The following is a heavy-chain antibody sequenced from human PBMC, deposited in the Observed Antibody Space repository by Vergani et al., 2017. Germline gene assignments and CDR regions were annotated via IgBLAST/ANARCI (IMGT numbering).Heavy chain of an antibody. Sequence: EVQLVESGGGLVKPGGSLRLSCAASGFTFSSYSMNWVRQAPGKGLEWVSSISSSSSYIYYADSVKGRFTISRDNAKNSLYLQMNSLRAEDTAVYYCAKDQDPKQLVPYNWFDPWGQGTLVTVSS. CDR2: ISSSSSYI. J-gene: IGHJ5*02. CDR3: AKDQDPKQLVPYNWFDP. CDR1: GFTFSSYS. V-gene: IGHV3-21*01. D-gene: IGHD6-13*01.